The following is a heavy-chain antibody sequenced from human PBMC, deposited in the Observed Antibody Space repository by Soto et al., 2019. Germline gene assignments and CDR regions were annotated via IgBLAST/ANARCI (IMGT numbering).Heavy chain of an antibody. V-gene: IGHV3-23*01. Sequence: EVQLLESGGGLVQPGGSLRLSCAASGFTFSFYAMNWVRQAPGEGLEWVSTISGSGGSPYYADSVKGRFTISRDNSKNTLYLQMNSLRAEDTAVYYCAKEQTWSLTHAFDIWGQGTMVTVSS. D-gene: IGHD2-8*01. CDR3: AKEQTWSLTHAFDI. J-gene: IGHJ3*02. CDR1: GFTFSFYA. CDR2: ISGSGGSP.